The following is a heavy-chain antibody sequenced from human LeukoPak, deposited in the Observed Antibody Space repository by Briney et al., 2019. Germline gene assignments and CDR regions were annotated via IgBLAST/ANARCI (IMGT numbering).Heavy chain of an antibody. J-gene: IGHJ4*02. CDR3: ARDGYKTRGPYDY. CDR2: ISSSSSTI. CDR1: GFTFSSYS. D-gene: IGHD5-24*01. Sequence: GGSLRLSCAASGFTFSSYSMNWVRQAPGKGLEWVSYISSSSSTIYYADSVKGRFTISRDNAKNSPYLQMNSLRDEDTAVYYCARDGYKTRGPYDYWGQGTLVTVSS. V-gene: IGHV3-48*02.